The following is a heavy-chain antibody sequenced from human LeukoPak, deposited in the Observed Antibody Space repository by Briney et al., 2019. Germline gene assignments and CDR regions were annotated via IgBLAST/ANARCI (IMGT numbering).Heavy chain of an antibody. CDR3: ARVAVVVAATPFDY. CDR1: GYTFTSYG. J-gene: IGHJ4*02. CDR2: ISAYNGNT. V-gene: IGHV1-18*01. D-gene: IGHD2-15*01. Sequence: ASVKVSCKASGYTFTSYGISWVRQAPGQGLEWMGWISAYNGNTNYAQKLQGRVTMTTDTSTGTAYMELRSLRSDDTAVYYCARVAVVVAATPFDYWGQGTLVTVSS.